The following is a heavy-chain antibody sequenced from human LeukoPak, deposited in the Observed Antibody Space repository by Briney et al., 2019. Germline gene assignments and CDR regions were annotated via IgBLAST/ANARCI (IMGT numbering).Heavy chain of an antibody. CDR3: AGEDCYVSGSYSGY. CDR2: ISSSSSSM. D-gene: IGHD3-10*01. CDR1: GFTFSSYS. J-gene: IGHJ4*02. Sequence: GGSLRLSCAASGFTFSSYSMNWVRQAPGKGLEWVSYISSSSSSMYYADSVKGRFTISRDNAKNSLYLQMNSLRAEDTAVYYCAGEDCYVSGSYSGYWGQGTLVTVSS. V-gene: IGHV3-48*01.